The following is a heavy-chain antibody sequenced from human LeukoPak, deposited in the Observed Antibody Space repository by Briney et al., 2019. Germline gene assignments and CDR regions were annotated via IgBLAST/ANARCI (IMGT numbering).Heavy chain of an antibody. CDR3: ARDIAAAGTTGSFDY. D-gene: IGHD6-13*01. V-gene: IGHV3-21*04. CDR1: GFTFSTYS. Sequence: GGSLRLSRAASGFTFSTYSMNWVRQAPGKGLEWVSSISSSSSYIYYADSVKGRFTISRDNAKNTLYLQMNSLTAEDTAVYYCARDIAAAGTTGSFDYWGQGTLVTVSS. CDR2: ISSSSSYI. J-gene: IGHJ4*02.